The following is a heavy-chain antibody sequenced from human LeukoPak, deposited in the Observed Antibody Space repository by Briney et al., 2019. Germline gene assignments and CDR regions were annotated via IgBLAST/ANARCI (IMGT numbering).Heavy chain of an antibody. CDR3: ARGGGLDV. Sequence: GGSLRLSCAASGFTFSSYSMNWVRQAPGKGLEWVASINHNGNVNYYVDSVKGRFTISRDNAKNSLYPQMSNLRAEDTAVYFCARGGGLDVWGQGATVTVSS. J-gene: IGHJ6*02. V-gene: IGHV3-7*03. CDR1: GFTFSSYS. CDR2: INHNGNVN. D-gene: IGHD3-16*01.